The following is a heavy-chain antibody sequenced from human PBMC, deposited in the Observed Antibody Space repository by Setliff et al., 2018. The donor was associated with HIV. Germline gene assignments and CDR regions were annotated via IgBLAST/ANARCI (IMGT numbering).Heavy chain of an antibody. CDR3: ARVGRSVTGP. Sequence: ASVKVSCKASGYNFNSYYIYWVRQAPGQGLEWMGVINPSGAVTTYAQRFQGRVTITADRSTNTVYMELSSLRSDDTAVYYCARVGRSVTGPWGQGTLVTVS. CDR2: INPSGAVT. D-gene: IGHD6-19*01. CDR1: GYNFNSYY. V-gene: IGHV1-46*02. J-gene: IGHJ5*02.